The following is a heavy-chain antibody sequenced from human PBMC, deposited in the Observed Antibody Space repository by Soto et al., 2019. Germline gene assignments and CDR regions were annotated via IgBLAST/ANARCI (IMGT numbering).Heavy chain of an antibody. CDR3: ARRGLSSTSGGFWFDP. CDR2: IYHSGST. CDR1: GGSISSSNW. V-gene: IGHV4-4*02. D-gene: IGHD2-2*01. Sequence: QVQLQESGPGLVKPSGTLSLTCAVSGGSISSSNWWSWVRQPPGKGLEWIGEIYHSGSTNYNPSLKSRVTLSVDKSKNQFSLKLSSVTAADTAVYYCARRGLSSTSGGFWFDPWGQGTLVTVSS. J-gene: IGHJ5*02.